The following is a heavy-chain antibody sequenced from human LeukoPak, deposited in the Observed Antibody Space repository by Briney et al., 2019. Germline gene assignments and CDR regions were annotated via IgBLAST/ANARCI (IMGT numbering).Heavy chain of an antibody. CDR2: IHTSGDT. D-gene: IGHD4-17*01. Sequence: GGSLRLSCAASGLTGSHNYVSWVRQAPGKGLEWVSAIHTSGDTCYADSVKGRFTISRDTSRNTLYLQINSLRVEDTAVYYCIVFGDSNHWGQGTLVTVSS. CDR3: IVFGDSNH. CDR1: GLTGSHNY. V-gene: IGHV3-53*01. J-gene: IGHJ5*02.